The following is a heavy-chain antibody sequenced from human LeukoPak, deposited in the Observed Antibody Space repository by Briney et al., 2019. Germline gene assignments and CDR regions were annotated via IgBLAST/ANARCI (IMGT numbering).Heavy chain of an antibody. CDR3: ARDSGSGNNDY. CDR1: GYTFTSYG. CDR2: ISAYNGNT. J-gene: IGHJ4*02. Sequence: ASVKVSCKASGYTFTSYGISRVRQAPGQGLEWMGWISAYNGNTNYAQNFQGRVTFISNTSATTAFMELSSLRSEDAAVYYCARDSGSGNNDYWGQGTLVTVSS. V-gene: IGHV1-18*01. D-gene: IGHD1-26*01.